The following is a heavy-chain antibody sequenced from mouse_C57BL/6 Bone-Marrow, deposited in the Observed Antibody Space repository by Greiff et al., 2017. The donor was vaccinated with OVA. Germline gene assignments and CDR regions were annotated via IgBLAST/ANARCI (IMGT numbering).Heavy chain of an antibody. CDR1: GFNIKDDY. D-gene: IGHD2-1*01. J-gene: IGHJ2*01. V-gene: IGHV14-4*01. CDR2: IDPENGDT. Sequence: EVQLQQSGAELVRPGASFNFSCTASGFNIKDDYMHWVKQRPEQGLEWIGWIDPENGDTEYASKFQGKATITADTSSNTAYLQLSSLTSEDTAVYYCTSYGNFDYWGQGTTLTVSS. CDR3: TSYGNFDY.